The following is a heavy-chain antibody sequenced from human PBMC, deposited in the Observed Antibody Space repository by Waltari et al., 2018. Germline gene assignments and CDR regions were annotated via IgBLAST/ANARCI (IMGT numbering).Heavy chain of an antibody. Sequence: VQLVESGGGLVQPGGFLRLSCAASGFTFSSYAMHWVRQAPGKGLEWVAFIRYDGSNKYYADSVKGRFTISRDNSKNTLYLQMNSLRAEDTAVYYCAKESYSGYDSDFDYWGQGTLVTVSS. CDR1: GFTFSSYA. J-gene: IGHJ4*02. V-gene: IGHV3-30*02. CDR2: IRYDGSNK. D-gene: IGHD5-12*01. CDR3: AKESYSGYDSDFDY.